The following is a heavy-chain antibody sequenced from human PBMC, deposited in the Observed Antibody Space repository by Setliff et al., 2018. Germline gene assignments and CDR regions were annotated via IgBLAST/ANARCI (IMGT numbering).Heavy chain of an antibody. D-gene: IGHD3-3*01. CDR3: MRLVRFCSRTVCQRTSGDEA. Sequence: VKVSCKASGSTFRQSIVSWVRQAPGQGLEWLGWIGVYSGNTYSAQRFQGRVSLTTDESTNTAYLELRGLRSDDTAVYYCMRLVRFCSRTVCQRTSGDEAWGQGTLVTV. V-gene: IGHV1-18*01. CDR2: IGVYSGNT. J-gene: IGHJ5*02. CDR1: GSTFRQSI.